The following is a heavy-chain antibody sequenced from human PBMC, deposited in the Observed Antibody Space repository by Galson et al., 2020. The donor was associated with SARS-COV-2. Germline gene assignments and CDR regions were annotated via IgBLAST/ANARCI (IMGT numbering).Heavy chain of an antibody. CDR2: IYPGDSDT. CDR1: GYSFTSYW. J-gene: IGHJ4*02. CDR3: ARGTTVVTLFDY. V-gene: IGHV5-51*01. D-gene: IGHD4-17*01. Sequence: GESLKIFFKASGYSFTSYWIAWVRQVPGKGLEWMGLIYPGDSDTKYSPSFQGHVTISVDKSKTTAYLQWRSLKASDNAIYYCARGTTVVTLFDYWGQGTLLTVSS.